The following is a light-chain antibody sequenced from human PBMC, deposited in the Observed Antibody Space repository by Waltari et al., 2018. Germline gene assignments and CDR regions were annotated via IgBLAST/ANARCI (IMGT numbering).Light chain of an antibody. CDR3: QQYNNWPLYT. J-gene: IGKJ2*01. V-gene: IGKV1-39*01. CDR2: AAS. CDR1: QRISNF. Sequence: DIQMTQSPSSLSASVGDRVTITCRASQRISNFLNWNQQKPGKAPKLLIYAASSLQSGVPSRFSASGSGTDFTLTISSLQSEDFAVYYCQQYNNWPLYTFGQGTKLEIK.